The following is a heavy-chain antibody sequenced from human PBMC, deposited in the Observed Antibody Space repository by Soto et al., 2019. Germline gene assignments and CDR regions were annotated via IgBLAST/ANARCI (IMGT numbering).Heavy chain of an antibody. D-gene: IGHD1-26*01. CDR3: AREDRGATQHDP. J-gene: IGHJ5*02. Sequence: ATAKVSSMASGGTFRRSAISWVRQPPRHGLEWMGGVIPIFGTANYAQKFQGRVTITADESTSTAYMELSSLRSEDTAVYYCAREDRGATQHDPWGKGTLVTVSS. CDR2: VIPIFGTA. V-gene: IGHV1-69*13. CDR1: GGTFRRSA.